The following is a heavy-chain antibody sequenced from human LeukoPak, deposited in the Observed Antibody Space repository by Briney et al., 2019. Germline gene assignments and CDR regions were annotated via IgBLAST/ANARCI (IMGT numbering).Heavy chain of an antibody. CDR1: GGSISSYY. CDR3: ARDPGRITIFGVVPYYFDY. D-gene: IGHD3-3*01. CDR2: IYYSGST. Sequence: PSETLSLTCTVSGGSISSYYWSWIRQPPGKGLEWIGYIYYSGSTYYNPSLKSRVTISVDTSKNQFSLKLSSVTAADTAVYYCARDPGRITIFGVVPYYFDYWGQGTLVTVSS. V-gene: IGHV4-59*12. J-gene: IGHJ4*02.